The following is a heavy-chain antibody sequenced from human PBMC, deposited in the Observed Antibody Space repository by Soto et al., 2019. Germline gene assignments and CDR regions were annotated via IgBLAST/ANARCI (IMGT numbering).Heavy chain of an antibody. CDR1: GFTFSSYG. V-gene: IGHV3-33*01. D-gene: IGHD6-19*01. J-gene: IGHJ3*02. Sequence: QVQLVESGGGVVQPGRSLRLSCAASGFTFSSYGMHWVRQAPGKGLEWVAVIWYDGSNKYYADSVKGRFTICRDNSKNTLYMQMNSLRAEDTAVYYCARIGYSSGWPARGDFDIWGQGTMVTVSS. CDR3: ARIGYSSGWPARGDFDI. CDR2: IWYDGSNK.